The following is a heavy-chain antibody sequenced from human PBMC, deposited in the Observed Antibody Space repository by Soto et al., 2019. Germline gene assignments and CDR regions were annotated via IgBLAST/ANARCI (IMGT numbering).Heavy chain of an antibody. J-gene: IGHJ4*02. D-gene: IGHD4-4*01. Sequence: SETLSHTCTLSAGSISSYYWSWLRQPPGKGLEWIGYIYYSGSTNYNPALKSRVTISVDTSKNQFSLKLSSVTAADTAVYYCARGMPTVTTLDSWGQGTLVT. V-gene: IGHV4-59*08. CDR2: IYYSGST. CDR3: ARGMPTVTTLDS. CDR1: AGSISSYY.